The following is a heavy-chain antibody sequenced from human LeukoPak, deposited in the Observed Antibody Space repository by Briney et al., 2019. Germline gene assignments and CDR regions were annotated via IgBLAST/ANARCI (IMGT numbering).Heavy chain of an antibody. Sequence: PGGSLRLSCAASGFTFRTYSMNWVCQAPGKGLEWVSYISSSSSTIHYADSVRGRFTISRDNAKNSLYLQINSPRDQDTAVYYCARAFYGDYGMDVWGQGTTVTVSS. CDR1: GFTFRTYS. J-gene: IGHJ6*02. CDR3: ARAFYGDYGMDV. D-gene: IGHD4-17*01. V-gene: IGHV3-48*02. CDR2: ISSSSSTI.